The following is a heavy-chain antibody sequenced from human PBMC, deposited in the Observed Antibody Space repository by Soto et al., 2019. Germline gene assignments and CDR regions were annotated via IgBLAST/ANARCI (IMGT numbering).Heavy chain of an antibody. CDR2: IYYSGST. CDR1: GGSISSYY. Sequence: SETLSLTCTVSGGSISSYYWSWIRQPPGKGLEWIGYIYYSGSTNYNPSLKSRVTISVDTSKNQFSLKLSSVTAADTAVYYCARDPGIDYYYYGMDVWGQGTTVTVSS. J-gene: IGHJ6*02. CDR3: ARDPGIDYYYYGMDV. V-gene: IGHV4-59*01. D-gene: IGHD3-10*01.